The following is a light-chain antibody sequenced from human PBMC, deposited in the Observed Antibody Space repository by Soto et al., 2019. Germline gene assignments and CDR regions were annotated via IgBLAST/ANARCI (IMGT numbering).Light chain of an antibody. CDR1: SSDVGSYNL. V-gene: IGLV2-23*02. CDR2: EVS. CDR3: CSYAGSSSV. Sequence: QAVVTQPASVSGSPGQSITISCTGTSSDVGSYNLVSWYQQHPGKAPKLMIYEVSKRPSGVSNRFSGSKSGNTASLTISGLQAEDEADYYCCSYAGSSSVFGTGTQLTVL. J-gene: IGLJ1*01.